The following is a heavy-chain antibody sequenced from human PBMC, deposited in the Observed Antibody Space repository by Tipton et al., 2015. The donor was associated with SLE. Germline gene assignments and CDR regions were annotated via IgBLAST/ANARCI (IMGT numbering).Heavy chain of an antibody. CDR1: DGSISISGYK. V-gene: IGHV4-39*07. Sequence: GLVKPSETMSLTCSASDGSISISGYKWAWIRQSPGKGLEWIGSISYSGSTSYNPSLNSRVTISLDTSQNRFSLKLTSVTAADTAVYYCARDYRDLVGDHYYYYGLDLWGQGTTVTVSS. CDR2: ISYSGST. CDR3: ARDYRDLVGDHYYYYGLDL. J-gene: IGHJ6*02. D-gene: IGHD1-26*01.